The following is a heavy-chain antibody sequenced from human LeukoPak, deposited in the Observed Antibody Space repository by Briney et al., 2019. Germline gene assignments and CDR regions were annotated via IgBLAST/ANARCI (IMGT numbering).Heavy chain of an antibody. J-gene: IGHJ3*02. D-gene: IGHD3-9*01. CDR3: ARDFDSPMAFDI. V-gene: IGHV4-61*02. CDR2: IYASGHT. CDR1: GDSITTNNYY. Sequence: SETLSLTCTVSGDSITTNNYYWRWIRQPAGKGLEWIGRIYASGHTNDNPSLKSRVTISVDTSKNQFSLRLSSVTAADTAVYYCARDFDSPMAFDIWGQGTMVTVSS.